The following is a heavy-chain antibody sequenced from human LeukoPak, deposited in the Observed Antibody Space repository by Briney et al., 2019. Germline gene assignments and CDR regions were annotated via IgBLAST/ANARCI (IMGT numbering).Heavy chain of an antibody. Sequence: GGSLRLSCAASGFTFSSYGMHWVRQAPGKGLEWVAVISYDGSNKYYADSVKGRFTLSRDNSKNTLYLQMNSLRAEDTAVYYCAKDSDPYSSGSFDSWGQGTLVTVSS. CDR2: ISYDGSNK. CDR3: AKDSDPYSSGSFDS. CDR1: GFTFSSYG. D-gene: IGHD6-19*01. V-gene: IGHV3-30*18. J-gene: IGHJ4*02.